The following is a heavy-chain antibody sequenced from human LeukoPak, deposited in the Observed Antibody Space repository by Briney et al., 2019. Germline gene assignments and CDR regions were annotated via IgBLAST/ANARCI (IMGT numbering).Heavy chain of an antibody. CDR1: GGSFSGYY. D-gene: IGHD3-9*01. CDR3: ARAASYYDILTGYKNPGPYYYYYMDV. CDR2: INRSGNT. J-gene: IGHJ6*03. Sequence: PSETLSLTCAVYGGSFSGYYWSWIRQPPGKGLEWIGEINRSGNTNYNPSLKSRVTISVDTSKNQFSLKLSSVTAADTAVYYCARAASYYDILTGYKNPGPYYYYYMDVWGKGTTVTISS. V-gene: IGHV4-34*01.